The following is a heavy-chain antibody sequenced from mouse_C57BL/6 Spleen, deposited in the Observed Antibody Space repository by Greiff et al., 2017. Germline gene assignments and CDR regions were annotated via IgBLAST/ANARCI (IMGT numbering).Heavy chain of an antibody. CDR3: TTGRQTAQALYYAMDY. D-gene: IGHD3-2*02. J-gene: IGHJ4*01. CDR1: GFNIKDYY. V-gene: IGHV14-1*01. Sequence: VQLQQSGAELVRPGASVKLSCTASGFNIKDYYMHWVKQRPEQGLEWIGRIDPEDGDTEYAPKFQGKATMTADTSSNTAYLQLSSLTSEDTAVYYGTTGRQTAQALYYAMDYWGQGTSVTVSS. CDR2: IDPEDGDT.